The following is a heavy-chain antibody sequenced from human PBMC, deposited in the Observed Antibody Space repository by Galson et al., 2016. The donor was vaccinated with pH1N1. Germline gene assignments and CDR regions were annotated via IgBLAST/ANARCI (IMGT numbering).Heavy chain of an antibody. V-gene: IGHV1-69*13. J-gene: IGHJ6*02. CDR2: ISTLFGTA. Sequence: SVKVSCKASGGIFNSHTISWVRQAPGQGLEWMGRISTLFGTANYAQIFMGRVTTSADASTGTAYMELTNLTSQDTAVYFCAREGANYYGSDGMDVWGQGTTVTVSS. D-gene: IGHD3-10*01. CDR1: GGIFNSHT. CDR3: AREGANYYGSDGMDV.